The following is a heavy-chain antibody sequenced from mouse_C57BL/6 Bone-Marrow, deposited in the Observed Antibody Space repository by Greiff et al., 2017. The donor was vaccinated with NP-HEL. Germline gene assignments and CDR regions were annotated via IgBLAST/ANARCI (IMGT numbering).Heavy chain of an antibody. CDR1: GYTFTSYW. CDR3: ARNYYGSLYWYFDV. CDR2: IDPSDSYT. V-gene: IGHV1-50*01. J-gene: IGHJ1*03. D-gene: IGHD1-2*01. Sequence: VQLQQPGAELVKPGASVKLSCKASGYTFTSYWMQWVKQRPGQGLEWIGEIDPSDSYTNYNQKFKGKATLTVDTSSSTAYMQLSSLTSEDSAVYYCARNYYGSLYWYFDVWGTGTTVTVSS.